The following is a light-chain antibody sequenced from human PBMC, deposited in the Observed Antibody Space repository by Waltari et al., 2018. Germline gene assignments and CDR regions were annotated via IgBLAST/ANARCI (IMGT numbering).Light chain of an antibody. J-gene: IGKJ2*01. V-gene: IGKV2D-29*01. Sequence: DIVMTQTPLSLSVTPGQPASISCKSSQSLLRSDGKTSLFWYLQKPCQPPHLLIYWLSNRFSGVPDRCSGSGSGTDFTLKISRVEAEDVGVYYCLQRIQLPETFGQGTKLEIK. CDR2: WLS. CDR3: LQRIQLPET. CDR1: QSLLRSDGKTS.